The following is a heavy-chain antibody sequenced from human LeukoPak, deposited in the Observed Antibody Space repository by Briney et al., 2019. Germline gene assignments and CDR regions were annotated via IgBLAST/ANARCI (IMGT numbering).Heavy chain of an antibody. CDR2: MNPNSGNT. CDR1: GYTFTSYD. Sequence: ASVKVSCKASGYTFTSYDINWVRQATGQGLEWMGWMNPNSGNTGYAQKFQGRVTMTRNTSISTAYMELSSLRSEDTAVYYCARARVGYNTVNFDYWAREPWSPSPQ. CDR3: ARARVGYNTVNFDY. J-gene: IGHJ4*02. V-gene: IGHV1-8*01. D-gene: IGHD5-24*01.